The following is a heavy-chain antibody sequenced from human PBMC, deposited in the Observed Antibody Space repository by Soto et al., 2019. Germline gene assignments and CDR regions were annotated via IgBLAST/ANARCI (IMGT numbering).Heavy chain of an antibody. D-gene: IGHD3-3*01. CDR2: IKPDGSDT. V-gene: IGHV3-7*01. CDR1: GFTFSSYW. J-gene: IGHJ3*01. Sequence: GGSLRLSCAASGFTFSSYWMTWVRQAPGKGLEFLATIKPDGSDTYYVDSVKGRFTISRDNAKNSLSLQMNSLRAEDTAPYYCATDLNWSGTWGQGTMVTVSS. CDR3: ATDLNWSGT.